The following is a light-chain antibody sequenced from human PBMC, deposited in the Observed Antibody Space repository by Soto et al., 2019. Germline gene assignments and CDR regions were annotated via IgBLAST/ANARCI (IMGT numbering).Light chain of an antibody. J-gene: IGLJ1*01. CDR1: SSDVGGYNY. V-gene: IGLV2-14*03. Sequence: QSVLTQPASLSGSPGQSINISCTGTSSDVGGYNYVSWYQHHPGKAPKLIIYDVSNRPSGVSNPFSGSKSGNTASLTISGLQPEDEADYYCSSYTTSNTRQIVLGTGTKLTVL. CDR3: SSYTTSNTRQIV. CDR2: DVS.